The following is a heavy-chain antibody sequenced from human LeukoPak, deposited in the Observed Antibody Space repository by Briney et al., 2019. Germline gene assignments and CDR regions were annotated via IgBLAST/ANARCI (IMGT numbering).Heavy chain of an antibody. V-gene: IGHV4-34*01. CDR1: GGSFSGYY. J-gene: IGHJ4*02. CDR3: ASTRFRYYFDH. Sequence: SETLSLTCAVYGGSFSGYYWSWIRQSPGKGLEWIGEINHSGSTNYNPSLKSRVTISVDTSKNQFSLKLSSVTAADTAVYYCASTRFRYYFDHWGQGTLVTVSS. D-gene: IGHD3-3*01. CDR2: INHSGST.